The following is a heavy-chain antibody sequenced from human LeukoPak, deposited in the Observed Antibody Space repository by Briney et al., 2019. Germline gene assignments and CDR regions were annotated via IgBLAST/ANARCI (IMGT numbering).Heavy chain of an antibody. V-gene: IGHV4-34*01. J-gene: IGHJ5*02. CDR3: ARGETSSSWYHWWWFDP. CDR2: INHSGST. CDR1: GGSSSGYY. D-gene: IGHD6-13*01. Sequence: PSETLSLTCAVYGGSSSGYYWSWIRQPPGKGLEWIGEINHSGSTNYNPSLKSRVTMSVDTSKNQFSLKLSSVTAADTAVYYCARGETSSSWYHWWWFDPWGQGTLVTVSS.